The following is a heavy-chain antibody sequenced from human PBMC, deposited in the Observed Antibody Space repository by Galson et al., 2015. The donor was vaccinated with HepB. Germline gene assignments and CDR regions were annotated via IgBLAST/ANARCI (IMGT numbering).Heavy chain of an antibody. CDR1: GFTVSSNY. CDR2: IYSGGNT. J-gene: IGHJ6*02. D-gene: IGHD6-19*01. CDR3: ARDQAVAGRNTPYYYYYGVDD. Sequence: SLRLSCAASGFTVSSNYMSWVRQAPGKGLEWVSVIYSGGNTYYAASVKGRFTISRHNSKNTLYHQMNSLKEEDTAVYYCARDQAVAGRNTPYYYYYGVDDWGQATTVTVSS. V-gene: IGHV3-53*04.